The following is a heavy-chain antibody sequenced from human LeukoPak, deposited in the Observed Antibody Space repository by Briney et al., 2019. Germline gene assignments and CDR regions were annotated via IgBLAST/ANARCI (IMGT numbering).Heavy chain of an antibody. V-gene: IGHV1-69*13. D-gene: IGHD3-22*01. CDR1: GGTFSSYA. J-gene: IGHJ4*02. CDR2: IIPIFGTA. Sequence: SVKVSCKASGGTFSSYAISWVRQAPGQGLEWMGGIIPIFGTANYVQKFQGRVTITADESTSTAYMELSSLRSEDTAVYYCAREAYDSSGYYLRPLDYWGQGTLVTVSS. CDR3: AREAYDSSGYYLRPLDY.